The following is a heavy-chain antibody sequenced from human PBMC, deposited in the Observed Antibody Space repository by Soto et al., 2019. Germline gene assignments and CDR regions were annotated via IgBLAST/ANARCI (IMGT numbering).Heavy chain of an antibody. CDR3: ARSQGSSTSLEIYYYYYYGLDV. D-gene: IGHD2-2*01. V-gene: IGHV1-69*01. CDR1: GGTFGSYA. Sequence: QVQLVQSGAEVKKPGSSVKVSCKASGGTFGSYAISWVRQAPGQGLEWMGGIIPIPGTANYAQKFKGRVTIAADASTSTAYMELSSLRSEDTAVYYCARSQGSSTSLEIYYYYYYGLDVWGQGTTVTVSS. J-gene: IGHJ6*02. CDR2: IIPIPGTA.